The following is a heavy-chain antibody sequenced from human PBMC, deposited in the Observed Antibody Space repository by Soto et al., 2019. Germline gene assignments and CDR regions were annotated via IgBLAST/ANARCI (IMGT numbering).Heavy chain of an antibody. CDR3: ASTPIWGSTSLPFDP. V-gene: IGHV1-69*13. J-gene: IGHJ5*02. CDR1: GGTFSSYA. Sequence: SVKISCKASGGTFSSYAISWVRQAPGQGLEWMGGIIPIFGTANYAQKFQGRVTITADESTSTAYMELSSLRSEDTAVYYCASTPIWGSTSLPFDPWGQGTLVTVSS. D-gene: IGHD2-2*01. CDR2: IIPIFGTA.